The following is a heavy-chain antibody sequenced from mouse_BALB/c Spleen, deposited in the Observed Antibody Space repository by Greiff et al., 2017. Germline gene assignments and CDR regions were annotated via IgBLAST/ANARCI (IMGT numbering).Heavy chain of an antibody. V-gene: IGHV5-12-1*01. Sequence: DVHLVESGGGLVKPGGSLKLSCAASGFAFSSYDMSWVRQTPEKRLEWVAYISSGGGSTYYPDTVKGRFTISRDNAKNTLYLQMSSLKSEDTAMYYCASLYDGYYSWFAYWGQGTLVTVSA. D-gene: IGHD2-3*01. CDR3: ASLYDGYYSWFAY. J-gene: IGHJ3*01. CDR2: ISSGGGST. CDR1: GFAFSSYD.